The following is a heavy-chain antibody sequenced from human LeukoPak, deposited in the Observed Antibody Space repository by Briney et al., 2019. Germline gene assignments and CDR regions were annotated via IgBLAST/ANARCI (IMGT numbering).Heavy chain of an antibody. CDR1: GFTFSNYW. CDR3: ARDFGYSRSEGYDY. D-gene: IGHD6-13*01. Sequence: GGSLRLSCVASGFTFSNYWMSWVRQAPGKGLQWVANIKQDGSEKYYVDSVKGRFTISRDNAKKSLYLQMNSLRAEDTAVYYCARDFGYSRSEGYDYWGQGTLVTVSS. V-gene: IGHV3-7*01. CDR2: IKQDGSEK. J-gene: IGHJ4*02.